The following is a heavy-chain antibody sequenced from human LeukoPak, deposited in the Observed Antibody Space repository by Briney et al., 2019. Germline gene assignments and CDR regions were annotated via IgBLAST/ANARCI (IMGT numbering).Heavy chain of an antibody. CDR1: GFTFSSYW. CDR2: IKHNRDEL. J-gene: IGHJ4*02. CDR3: ARELRTFDS. Sequence: GGSLRLSCAASGFTFSSYWMTWVRQAPGKGLEWVANIKHNRDELNYVDSVEDRFTISRDNAKNSLYLHMTDLRAEDTAVYYCARELRTFDSWGQGTLVTVSS. V-gene: IGHV3-7*01. D-gene: IGHD3-16*01.